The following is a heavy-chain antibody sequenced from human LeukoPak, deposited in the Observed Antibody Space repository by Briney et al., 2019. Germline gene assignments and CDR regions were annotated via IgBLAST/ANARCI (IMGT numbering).Heavy chain of an antibody. D-gene: IGHD1-26*01. V-gene: IGHV4-61*08. Sequence: ETLSLTCTVSGASISNSGHYWSWIRQPPGKGLEWIGYIYYSGSTNYNPSLKSRVTISVDTSKNQFSLKLSSVTAADTAVYYCARGYYTQYFQHWGQGTLVTVSS. CDR1: GASISNSGHY. CDR3: ARGYYTQYFQH. J-gene: IGHJ1*01. CDR2: IYYSGST.